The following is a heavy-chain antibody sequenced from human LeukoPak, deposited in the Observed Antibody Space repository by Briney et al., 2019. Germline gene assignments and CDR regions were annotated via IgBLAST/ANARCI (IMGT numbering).Heavy chain of an antibody. CDR3: ARGGSELPDFDY. CDR1: GFTFSSYE. V-gene: IGHV3-48*03. Sequence: SGGSLRLSCAASGFTFSSYEMNWVRQAPGKGLEWVSYISSSGSTIYYADSVKGRFTISRDNAKNSLYLQMNSLRAEDTAIYYCARGGSELPDFDYWGQGSLVTVSS. J-gene: IGHJ4*02. D-gene: IGHD3-16*01. CDR2: ISSSGSTI.